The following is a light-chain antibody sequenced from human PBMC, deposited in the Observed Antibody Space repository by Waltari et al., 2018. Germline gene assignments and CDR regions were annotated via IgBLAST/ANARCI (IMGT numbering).Light chain of an antibody. J-gene: IGLJ3*02. CDR1: NSDVGSYTL. CDR3: FSYAGSRNWV. CDR2: EVT. Sequence: QSALTQAASVSASPGQSITMSCTGTNSDVGSYTLVSWYQQNPGEAPKRMIFEVTKRPSGVSNRFSGSKSGNTASLTIAGLQAEDEAHYYCFSYAGSRNWVFGGGTKLTVL. V-gene: IGLV2-23*02.